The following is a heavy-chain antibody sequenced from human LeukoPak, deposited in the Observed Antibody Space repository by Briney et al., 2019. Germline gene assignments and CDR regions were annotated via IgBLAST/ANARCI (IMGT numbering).Heavy chain of an antibody. D-gene: IGHD6-13*01. CDR2: IYYSGST. Sequence: SETLSLTCTVSGGSISSYYWSRIRQPPGKGLEWIGYIYYSGSTNYNPSLKSRVTISVDTSKNQFSLKLSSVTAADTAVYYCARRMSIAAAGIDAFDIWGQGTMVTVSS. J-gene: IGHJ3*02. CDR3: ARRMSIAAAGIDAFDI. CDR1: GGSISSYY. V-gene: IGHV4-59*08.